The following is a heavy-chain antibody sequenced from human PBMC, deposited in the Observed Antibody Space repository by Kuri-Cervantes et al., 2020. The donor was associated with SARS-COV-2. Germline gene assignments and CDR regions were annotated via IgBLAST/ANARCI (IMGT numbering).Heavy chain of an antibody. CDR1: GFTFSSCW. D-gene: IGHD3-3*01. J-gene: IGHJ4*02. CDR2: IHSAGSST. V-gene: IGHV3-74*01. CDR3: AKDRHYDFWSGYYDY. Sequence: GESLKISCEASGFTFSSCWMHWVRQVPGKGLVWVSLIHSAGSSTSYADSVKGRFTISRDNAKNTLYLQMNSLRAEDTAVYYCAKDRHYDFWSGYYDYWGQGTLVTVSS.